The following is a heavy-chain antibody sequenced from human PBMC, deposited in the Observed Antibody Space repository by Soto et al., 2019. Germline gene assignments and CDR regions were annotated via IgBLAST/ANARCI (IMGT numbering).Heavy chain of an antibody. CDR2: IWNDGIGK. Sequence: PGGSLRLSCATSGFTFSSYAMHWVRQAPGKGLEWVSLIWNDGIGKYYADSVKGRFTISRDTSKSTLYLEMNSLRSDDTAVYYCARRHGSGSYYTTHNWFDPWGQGTLVTVSS. V-gene: IGHV3-33*01. D-gene: IGHD3-10*01. J-gene: IGHJ5*02. CDR1: GFTFSSYA. CDR3: ARRHGSGSYYTTHNWFDP.